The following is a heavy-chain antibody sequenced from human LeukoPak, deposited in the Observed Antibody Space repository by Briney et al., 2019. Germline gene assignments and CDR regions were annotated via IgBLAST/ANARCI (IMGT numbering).Heavy chain of an antibody. V-gene: IGHV1-8*02. D-gene: IGHD2-15*01. CDR2: MNPNSGNT. Sequence: ASVKVSCKASGYSFTTYGISWVRQATGQGLEWMGWMNPNSGNTGYAQKFQGRVTMTRDTSISTAYMELSSLRSEDTAVYYCARYRAADGYGMDVWGQGTTVTVSS. J-gene: IGHJ6*02. CDR1: GYSFTTYG. CDR3: ARYRAADGYGMDV.